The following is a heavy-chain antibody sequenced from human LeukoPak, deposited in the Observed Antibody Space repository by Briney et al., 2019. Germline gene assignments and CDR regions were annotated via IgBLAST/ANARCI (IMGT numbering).Heavy chain of an antibody. Sequence: SETLPLTCTVSGGSISSGSYYWSWIRQPAGKGLEWIGRIYTSGSTNYNPSLKSRVTISVDTSKNQFSLKLSSVTAADTAVYYCALVPAARDWFDPWGQGTLVTVSS. D-gene: IGHD2-2*01. V-gene: IGHV4-61*02. J-gene: IGHJ5*02. CDR1: GGSISSGSYY. CDR3: ALVPAARDWFDP. CDR2: IYTSGST.